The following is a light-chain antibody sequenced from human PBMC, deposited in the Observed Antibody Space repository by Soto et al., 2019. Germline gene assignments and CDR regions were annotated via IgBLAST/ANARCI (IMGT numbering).Light chain of an antibody. CDR3: QQYHSLPLA. V-gene: IGKV4-1*01. J-gene: IGKJ4*01. CDR2: WAS. Sequence: DIVMTQSPDSLAVSLGERATINCKSSQSILYTSNNNNYLAWYQQKPGQPPRLIMYWASTRESGVPDQFSGSGSGTDFTLTISSLQAEDVALYYCQQYHSLPLAFGGGTKVEIK. CDR1: QSILYTSNNNNY.